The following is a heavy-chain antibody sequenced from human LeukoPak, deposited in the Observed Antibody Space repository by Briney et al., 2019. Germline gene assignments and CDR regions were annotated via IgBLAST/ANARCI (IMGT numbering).Heavy chain of an antibody. CDR1: GGSISSGGYS. Sequence: SETLSLTCAVSGGSISSGGYSWSWIRQPPGKGLEWIGYIYHSGSTYYNPSLKSRVTISVDRSKNQFSLKLSSVTAADTAVYYCARGFGDGGFDYWGQGTLVTVSS. D-gene: IGHD5-24*01. CDR3: ARGFGDGGFDY. CDR2: IYHSGST. J-gene: IGHJ4*02. V-gene: IGHV4-30-2*01.